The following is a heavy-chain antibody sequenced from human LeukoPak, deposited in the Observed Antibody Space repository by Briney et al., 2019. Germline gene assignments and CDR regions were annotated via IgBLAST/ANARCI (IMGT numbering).Heavy chain of an antibody. Sequence: ASVKVSCKASGYTFTSYAMHWVRQAPGQRLEWMGWINAGNGNTEYSRKFQGRVTITRDTSASTAYMELSSLRSEDTAVYYCARRSSSWSEFDYWGQGTLGTVSS. V-gene: IGHV1-3*01. CDR3: ARRSSSWSEFDY. CDR1: GYTFTSYA. CDR2: INAGNGNT. D-gene: IGHD6-6*01. J-gene: IGHJ4*02.